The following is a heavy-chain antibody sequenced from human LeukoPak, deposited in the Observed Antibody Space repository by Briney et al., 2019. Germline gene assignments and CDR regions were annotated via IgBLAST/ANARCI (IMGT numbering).Heavy chain of an antibody. J-gene: IGHJ4*02. CDR3: AKGASRYCSGGSCYSLF. D-gene: IGHD2-15*01. CDR2: ISGSGGST. V-gene: IGHV3-23*01. Sequence: GASLRLSCAASLFTFSSYAMSWVRQAPGKGLEWVSAISGSGGSTYYADSVKGRFTISRDNSKNTLYLQMNSLRAEDTAVYYCAKGASRYCSGGSCYSLFWGQGTLVTVPS. CDR1: LFTFSSYA.